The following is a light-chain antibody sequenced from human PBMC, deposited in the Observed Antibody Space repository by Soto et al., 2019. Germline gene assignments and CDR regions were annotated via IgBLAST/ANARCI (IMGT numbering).Light chain of an antibody. J-gene: IGKJ5*01. CDR2: DAS. Sequence: DIVLTQSPATLSFSPGERATLSCRASQSVSTYLAWYQQKPGQAPRLFIYDASNRATGIPARFSGSGSGTDFTLTISSLEPEDFAVYYCQQRSKWPITFGQGTRLEIK. CDR1: QSVSTY. V-gene: IGKV3-11*01. CDR3: QQRSKWPIT.